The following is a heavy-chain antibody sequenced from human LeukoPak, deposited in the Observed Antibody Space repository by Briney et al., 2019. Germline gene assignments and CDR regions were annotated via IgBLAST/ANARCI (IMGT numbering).Heavy chain of an antibody. Sequence: PSGTLSLTCAVSGGSISSSNWWSWVRQPPGKGLEWIGEIYHSGSTNYNPSLKSRVTISVDKSKNQFSLKLSSVTAADTAVYYCASLDGYDSSGYYYDFDYWGQGTLVTVSS. J-gene: IGHJ4*02. CDR2: IYHSGST. CDR3: ASLDGYDSSGYYYDFDY. CDR1: GGSISSSNW. D-gene: IGHD3-22*01. V-gene: IGHV4-4*02.